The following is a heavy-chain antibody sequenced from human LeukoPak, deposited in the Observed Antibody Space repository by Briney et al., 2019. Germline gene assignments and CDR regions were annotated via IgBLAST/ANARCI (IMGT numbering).Heavy chain of an antibody. CDR1: GFTFSSYA. Sequence: GGSLRLSCAASGFTFSSYAMSWVRQAPGKGLEWVSGISGSGGTTYYADSVKGRFTISRDNSKNTLYLQMNSLRAGDTAVYYCAKGDSSSWLFDYWGQGTLVTVSS. CDR2: ISGSGGTT. J-gene: IGHJ4*02. CDR3: AKGDSSSWLFDY. D-gene: IGHD6-13*01. V-gene: IGHV3-23*01.